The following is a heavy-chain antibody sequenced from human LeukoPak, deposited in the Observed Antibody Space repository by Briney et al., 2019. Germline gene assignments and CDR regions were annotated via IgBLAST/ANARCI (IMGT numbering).Heavy chain of an antibody. Sequence: PSQTLSLTCAVSGGSISSGGYSWSWIRQPPGKGLEWIGYIYHSGSTYYNPSLKSRVTISVDRSKNQFFLKLSSVTAADTAVYYCARGTVGKFSGYYYGSGSYYNAPHYFDYWGQGTLVTVSS. J-gene: IGHJ4*02. CDR2: IYHSGST. V-gene: IGHV4-30-2*01. CDR1: GGSISSGGYS. D-gene: IGHD3-10*01. CDR3: ARGTVGKFSGYYYGSGSYYNAPHYFDY.